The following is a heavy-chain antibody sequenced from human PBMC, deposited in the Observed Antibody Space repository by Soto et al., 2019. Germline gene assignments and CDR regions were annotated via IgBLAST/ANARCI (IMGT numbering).Heavy chain of an antibody. CDR2: IFYNGTT. J-gene: IGHJ5*02. V-gene: IGHV4-59*01. CDR3: ARSPPPIRFFVLWFDP. D-gene: IGHD3-3*01. CDR1: GGFISTYF. Sequence: VPLQESGPGLVRPSETLSLTCTVSGGFISTYFWSWIRQVPGKGPEWIGYIFYNGTTNYNPSLRSRVTMSVDTSNNPFSLQLSPVTAADTAVYYCARSPPPIRFFVLWFDPWGPGTEVTVSS.